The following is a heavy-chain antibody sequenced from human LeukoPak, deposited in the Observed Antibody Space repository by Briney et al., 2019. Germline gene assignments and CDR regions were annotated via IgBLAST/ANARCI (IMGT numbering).Heavy chain of an antibody. D-gene: IGHD3-22*01. CDR2: ISWDGGST. CDR1: GFTFDDYA. V-gene: IGHV3-43D*04. J-gene: IGHJ4*02. CDR3: AKDQGYDSSGYVPD. Sequence: GGSLRLSCAASGFTFDDYAMHWVRQAPGKGLEWVSLISWDGGSTYYADSVKGRFTISRDNSKSSLYLQMNSLRAEDTALYYCAKDQGYDSSGYVPDWGQGTLVTVSS.